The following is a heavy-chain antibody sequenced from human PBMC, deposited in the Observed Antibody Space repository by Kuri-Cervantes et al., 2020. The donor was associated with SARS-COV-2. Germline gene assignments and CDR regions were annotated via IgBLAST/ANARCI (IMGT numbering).Heavy chain of an antibody. CDR3: ARDIGDWNPDDFDI. CDR2: MNPAIGNA. CDR1: GYTFTNND. J-gene: IGHJ3*02. V-gene: IGHV1-8*02. Sequence: ASVKVSCKASGYTFTNNDFNWLRQASGQGLEWMGWMNPAIGNAGYAQKFQGRVTMIRITSISTAYMELSSLRFEDAAVYYCARDIGDWNPDDFDIWGQGTMVTVSS. D-gene: IGHD1-1*01.